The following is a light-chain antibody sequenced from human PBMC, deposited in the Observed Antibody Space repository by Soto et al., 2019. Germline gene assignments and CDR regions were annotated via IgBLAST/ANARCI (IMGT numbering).Light chain of an antibody. V-gene: IGLV1-44*01. CDR1: SSNIGSNT. J-gene: IGLJ2*01. CDR3: AAWDDSLNEVV. Sequence: QSVLTQLPSASGTPGQRVTISCSGSSSNIGSNTVNWYQQLPGTAPKLLIYSNNQRPSGVPDRFSGSKSGTSASLAISGLQSEDEADYYCAAWDDSLNEVVFGGGTKVTVL. CDR2: SNN.